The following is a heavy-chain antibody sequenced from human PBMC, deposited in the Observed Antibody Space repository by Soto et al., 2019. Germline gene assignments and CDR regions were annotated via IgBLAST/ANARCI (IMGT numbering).Heavy chain of an antibody. Sequence: SETLSLTCTVSGGSISSYYWSWIRQPPGKGLEWIGYIYYSGSTNYNPSLKSRVTISVDTSKNQFSLKLSSVTAADTAVYYCARGDDYYDSSGYLFWFDPWGQGTLVTVSS. V-gene: IGHV4-59*01. J-gene: IGHJ5*02. D-gene: IGHD3-22*01. CDR3: ARGDDYYDSSGYLFWFDP. CDR1: GGSISSYY. CDR2: IYYSGST.